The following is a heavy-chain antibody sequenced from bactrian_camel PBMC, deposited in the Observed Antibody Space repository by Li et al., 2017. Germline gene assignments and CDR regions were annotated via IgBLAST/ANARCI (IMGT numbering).Heavy chain of an antibody. V-gene: IGHV3S26*01. Sequence: HVQLVESGGGSVQAGGSLRLSCAAPGYRYDTYCMGWFRQAPGRAREGIAVIDSDGDTAYAESMEDRFTISQDNAKNTVFLQMNNLQPEDTSMYYCAAAKYGYPWTVPLQSDAYNYWGQGTQVTVS. CDR1: GYRYDTYC. CDR2: IDSDGDT. J-gene: IGHJ4*01. CDR3: AAAKYGYPWTVPLQSDAYNY. D-gene: IGHD6*01.